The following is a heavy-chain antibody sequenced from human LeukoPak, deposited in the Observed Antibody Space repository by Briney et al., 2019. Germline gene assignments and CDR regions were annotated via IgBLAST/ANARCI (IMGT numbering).Heavy chain of an antibody. CDR2: IRYDGSNK. V-gene: IGHV3-30*02. CDR1: AFIFSSYG. J-gene: IGHJ6*03. D-gene: IGHD2-15*01. CDR3: AKGVGGYYYMDV. Sequence: GGSLRLSCAASAFIFSSYGMHWVRQAPGKGLEWVAFIRYDGSNKYYADSVKGRFTISRDNSKNTLYLQMNSLRAEDTAVYYCAKGVGGYYYMDVWGKGTTVTISS.